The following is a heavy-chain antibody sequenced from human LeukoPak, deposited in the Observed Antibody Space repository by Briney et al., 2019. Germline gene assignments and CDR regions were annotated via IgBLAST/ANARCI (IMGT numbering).Heavy chain of an antibody. Sequence: PGGSLRLSCAASGFTFDDYGSSWVRQVPGKGLEWVSGLNWNGASTGYADSVKGRFTISRDNAKNSLYLQMNSLRAEDTALYYCAKAYGDYGPYYFDYWGQGTLVTVSS. CDR2: LNWNGAST. V-gene: IGHV3-20*04. CDR1: GFTFDDYG. CDR3: AKAYGDYGPYYFDY. D-gene: IGHD4-17*01. J-gene: IGHJ4*02.